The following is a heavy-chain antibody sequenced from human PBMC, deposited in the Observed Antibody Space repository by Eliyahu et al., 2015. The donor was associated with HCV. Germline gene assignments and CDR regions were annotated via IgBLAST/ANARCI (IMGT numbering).Heavy chain of an antibody. J-gene: IGHJ4*02. CDR2: ISSSGTII. CDR1: GFTFSAXY. V-gene: IGHV3-11*01. D-gene: IGHD6-13*01. Sequence: QVQLVESGGXLVXPXGSLRLSCAASGFTFSAXYMNWVXQAPGKXLXWVSFISSSGTIIHYADSXKGRFTISRDNAKNSLYLQMNSLRAEDTAVYYCARDSAAGFDYWGQGTLVTVSS. CDR3: ARDSAAGFDY.